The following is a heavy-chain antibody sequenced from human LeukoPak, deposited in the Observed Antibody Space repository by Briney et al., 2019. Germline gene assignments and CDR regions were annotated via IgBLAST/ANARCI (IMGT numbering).Heavy chain of an antibody. CDR2: ISSSSSTI. D-gene: IGHD6-13*01. Sequence: PGGSLRLSCAASGFTFSSYSMNWVRQAPGKGLEWVSYISSSSSTIYYADSVKGRFTISRDNAKNSLYLQMNSLRAEDTAVYYCAREGAAARSYYYYGMDVWGQGTTVTVPS. CDR1: GFTFSSYS. CDR3: AREGAAARSYYYYGMDV. V-gene: IGHV3-48*01. J-gene: IGHJ6*02.